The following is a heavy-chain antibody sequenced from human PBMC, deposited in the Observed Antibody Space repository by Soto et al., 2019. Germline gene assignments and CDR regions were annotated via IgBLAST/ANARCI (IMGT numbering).Heavy chain of an antibody. D-gene: IGHD5-12*01. V-gene: IGHV4-39*01. CDR2: IYYSGST. Sequence: QLQLQESGPGLVKPSETLSLTCTVSGGSVSSSSYYWGWIRQPPGKGLEWIGSIYYSGSTYYNPSLKSRVTISVDTSKNQFSLKLSSVTAADTAVYYCARHALVATIFCYFDYWGQGTLVTVSS. CDR1: GGSVSSSSYY. J-gene: IGHJ4*02. CDR3: ARHALVATIFCYFDY.